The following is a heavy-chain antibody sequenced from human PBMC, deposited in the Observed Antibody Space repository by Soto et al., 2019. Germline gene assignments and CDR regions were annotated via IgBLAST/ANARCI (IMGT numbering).Heavy chain of an antibody. CDR2: IIPIFGTA. CDR3: ARVSIAAAGTYYYYYGMDV. J-gene: IGHJ6*02. D-gene: IGHD6-13*01. V-gene: IGHV1-69*13. CDR1: GGTFSSYA. Sequence: SVKVSCKASGGTFSSYAISWVRQAPGQGLGWMGGIIPIFGTANYAQKFQGRVTITADESTSTAYMELSSLRSEDTAVYYCARVSIAAAGTYYYYYGMDVWGQGTTVTVSS.